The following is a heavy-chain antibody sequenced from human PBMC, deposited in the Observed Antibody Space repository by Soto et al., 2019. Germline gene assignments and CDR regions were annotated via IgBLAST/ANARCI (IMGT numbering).Heavy chain of an antibody. Sequence: SETLSLTCTVSGGSISSYYWSWIRQPPGKGLEWIGYIYYSGSTNYNPSLKSRVTISVDTSKNQFSLKLSSVTAADTAVYYCARSRFGEFQVFSYWGQGTLVTVSS. CDR3: ARSRFGEFQVFSY. V-gene: IGHV4-59*08. CDR1: GGSISSYY. J-gene: IGHJ4*02. CDR2: IYYSGST. D-gene: IGHD3-10*01.